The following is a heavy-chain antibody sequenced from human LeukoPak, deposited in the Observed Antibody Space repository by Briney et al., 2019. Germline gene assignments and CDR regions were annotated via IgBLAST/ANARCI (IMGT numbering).Heavy chain of an antibody. J-gene: IGHJ4*02. V-gene: IGHV3-21*01. CDR2: ISSSSSYI. Sequence: SGGSLRLSCAASGFTFSSYSMNWVRQAPGKGLEWVSSISSSSSYIYYADSVKGRFTISRDNAKNSLYLQMNSLRAEVTAVYYCARAETEYYYGSGSYKYWGQGTLVTVSS. CDR3: ARAETEYYYGSGSYKY. CDR1: GFTFSSYS. D-gene: IGHD3-10*01.